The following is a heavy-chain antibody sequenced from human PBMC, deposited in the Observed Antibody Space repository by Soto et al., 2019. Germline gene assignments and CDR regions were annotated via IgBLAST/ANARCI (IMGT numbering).Heavy chain of an antibody. V-gene: IGHV3-7*01. J-gene: IGHJ6*03. CDR2: IKQDGSEK. CDR3: ARVVPLDWPKLLYYYMDV. Sequence: HPGGSLRLSCAASGFTFSSYWMSWVRQAPGKGLEWVANIKQDGSEKYYVDSVKGRFTISRDNAKNSLYLQMNSLRAEDTAVYYCARVVPLDWPKLLYYYMDVWGKGTTVTVSS. D-gene: IGHD3-9*01. CDR1: GFTFSSYW.